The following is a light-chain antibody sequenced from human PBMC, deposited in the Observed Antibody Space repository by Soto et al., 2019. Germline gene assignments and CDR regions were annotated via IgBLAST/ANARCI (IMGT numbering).Light chain of an antibody. Sequence: VLKKSPATLSLSKGERATLSCRASQSVSSNLAWYQQKPGQAPRLLIYGASTRATGIPARFSGSGSGTEFTLTISSLQSEDFAVYYCQQYNNWPPWTFGQGTKVDI. CDR1: QSVSSN. CDR2: GAS. CDR3: QQYNNWPPWT. J-gene: IGKJ1*01. V-gene: IGKV3-15*01.